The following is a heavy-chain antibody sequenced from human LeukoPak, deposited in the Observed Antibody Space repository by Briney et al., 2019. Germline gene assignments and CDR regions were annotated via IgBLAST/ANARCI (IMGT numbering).Heavy chain of an antibody. CDR1: GFTFSSYG. CDR3: ARSRLMDTAMVTY. V-gene: IGHV3-33*01. Sequence: GRSLRLSCAASGFTFSSYGMHWVRQAPGKGLEWVAVIWYDGSNKYYADSVKGRFTISRDNSKSTLYLQMNSLRAEDTAVYYCARSRLMDTAMVTYWGQGTLVTVSS. J-gene: IGHJ4*02. D-gene: IGHD5-18*01. CDR2: IWYDGSNK.